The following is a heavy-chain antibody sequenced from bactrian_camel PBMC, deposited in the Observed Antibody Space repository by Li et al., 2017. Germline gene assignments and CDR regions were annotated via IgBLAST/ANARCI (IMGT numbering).Heavy chain of an antibody. Sequence: VQLVESGGGSVPAGESLTLSCAASGDLERRNCIGWFRQSPGKEREGLGTINTGGGSPTYADSVKGRVTLSRDNAKSTLYLQMNSLKPEDTAVYYCVRDAGTPYGYNYWGQGTQVTVS. CDR1: GDLERRNC. J-gene: IGHJ4*01. CDR2: INTGGGSP. V-gene: IGHV3S54*01. D-gene: IGHD6*01. CDR3: VRDAGTPYGYNY.